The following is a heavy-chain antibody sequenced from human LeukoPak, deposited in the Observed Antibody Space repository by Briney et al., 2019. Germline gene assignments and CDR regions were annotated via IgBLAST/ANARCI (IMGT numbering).Heavy chain of an antibody. J-gene: IGHJ4*02. Sequence: ASVKVSCTASGYTFTGYYMHWVRQAPGQGLEWMGWINPNSGGTNYAQKFQGRVTMTRDTSISTAYMELSRLRSDDTAVYYCARGANYDILTGYYDAKYYFDYWGQGTLVTVSS. D-gene: IGHD3-9*01. CDR1: GYTFTGYY. CDR3: ARGANYDILTGYYDAKYYFDY. V-gene: IGHV1-2*02. CDR2: INPNSGGT.